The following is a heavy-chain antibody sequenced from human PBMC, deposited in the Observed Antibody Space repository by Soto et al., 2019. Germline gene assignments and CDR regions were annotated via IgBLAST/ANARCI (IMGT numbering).Heavy chain of an antibody. Sequence: PSETLCLTCTVAGGTISSSSHYWGWIRQPPGKGLEWIGSIYYSGSTYYNPSLKSRVTISVDTSKNQFSLKLSSVTAADTAVYYCARATAKPDTPTIFGVVLRYYMDVWGKGTTVTVSS. V-gene: IGHV4-39*07. CDR1: GGTISSSSHY. J-gene: IGHJ6*03. D-gene: IGHD3-3*01. CDR2: IYYSGST. CDR3: ARATAKPDTPTIFGVVLRYYMDV.